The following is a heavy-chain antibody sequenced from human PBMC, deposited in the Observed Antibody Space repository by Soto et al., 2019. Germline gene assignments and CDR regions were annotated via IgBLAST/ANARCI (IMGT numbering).Heavy chain of an antibody. Sequence: QVQLQQWGAGLLKPSEPLSLTCAVYGGSFSGYYWSWVRQPPGKGLEWIGEVNHSGTTNYNPSLKSRVTMSADTSKSQFSLKLSSVTAADTAIYYCARSSGGFDPWGQGTLVTVSS. CDR2: VNHSGTT. D-gene: IGHD6-6*01. CDR3: ARSSGGFDP. CDR1: GGSFSGYY. V-gene: IGHV4-34*01. J-gene: IGHJ5*02.